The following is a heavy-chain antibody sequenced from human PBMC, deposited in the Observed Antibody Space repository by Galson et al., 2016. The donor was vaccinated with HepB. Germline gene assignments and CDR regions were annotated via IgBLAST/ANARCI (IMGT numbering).Heavy chain of an antibody. Sequence: SETLSLTCAVSGDSITATNWWSWVRQSPGKGLEWIGEISHSGGTSYNPSLKSRVTISVDRSKNHFSLMLNSVTAADTAVYYCARPPLGARYYFDFWGQGTLVTVSS. J-gene: IGHJ4*02. CDR2: ISHSGGT. D-gene: IGHD1-26*01. V-gene: IGHV4-4*02. CDR1: GDSITATNW. CDR3: ARPPLGARYYFDF.